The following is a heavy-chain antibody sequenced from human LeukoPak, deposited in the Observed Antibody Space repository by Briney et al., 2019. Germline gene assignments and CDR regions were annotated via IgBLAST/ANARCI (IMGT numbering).Heavy chain of an antibody. D-gene: IGHD6-6*01. CDR1: GYTFTSYD. J-gene: IGHJ6*02. V-gene: IGHV1-8*01. Sequence: ASVKVSCKASGYTFTSYDINWVRQATGQGLEWMGWMNPNSGNTGYAQKFQGRVTMTRNTSISTAYMELSSLRSEDTAVCYCARAEYSSSPYYYYGMDVWGQGTTVTVSS. CDR2: MNPNSGNT. CDR3: ARAEYSSSPYYYYGMDV.